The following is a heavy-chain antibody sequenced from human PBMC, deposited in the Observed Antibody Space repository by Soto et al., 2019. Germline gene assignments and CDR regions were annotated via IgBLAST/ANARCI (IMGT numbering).Heavy chain of an antibody. Sequence: EVQLVASGGGLVQPGGSLSLSCAASGFTFSDHYMDWVRQPPGKGLEWVGRISRKANSYTTEYAASVKGRFTISRDDAKSSLYLQMNSLKTDDKAVYYCARVVIVATSYYFDYWGQGPLVTVSS. CDR3: ARVVIVATSYYFDY. D-gene: IGHD5-12*01. V-gene: IGHV3-72*01. CDR2: ISRKANSYTT. CDR1: GFTFSDHY. J-gene: IGHJ4*02.